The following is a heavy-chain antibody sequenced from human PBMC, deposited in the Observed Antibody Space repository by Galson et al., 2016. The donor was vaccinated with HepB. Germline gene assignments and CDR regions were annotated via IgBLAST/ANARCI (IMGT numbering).Heavy chain of an antibody. V-gene: IGHV6-1*01. Sequence: CAISGDSVSSNNAAWNWIRQSPSRGLEWLGRTYYRSKWYNDYEISIESRITIHPDTSKNQFSLQLLSVTPEDTAIYYCARGSGKTRWFDPWGQGTLVTVSS. CDR1: GDSVSSNNAA. CDR3: ARGSGKTRWFDP. D-gene: IGHD2-15*01. CDR2: TYYRSKWYN. J-gene: IGHJ5*02.